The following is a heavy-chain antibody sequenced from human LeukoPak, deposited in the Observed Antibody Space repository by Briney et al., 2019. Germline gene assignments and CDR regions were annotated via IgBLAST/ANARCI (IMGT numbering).Heavy chain of an antibody. CDR3: ARGYQQLVGYYYYYMDV. J-gene: IGHJ6*03. CDR2: IYYSGST. CDR1: GGSISSSSYY. D-gene: IGHD6-13*01. Sequence: SETLSLTCTVSGGSISSSSYYWGWIRQPPGKGLEWIGSIYYSGSTYYNPSLESRVTISVDTSKNQFSLKLSSVTAADTAVYYCARGYQQLVGYYYYYMDVWGKGTTVTVSS. V-gene: IGHV4-39*01.